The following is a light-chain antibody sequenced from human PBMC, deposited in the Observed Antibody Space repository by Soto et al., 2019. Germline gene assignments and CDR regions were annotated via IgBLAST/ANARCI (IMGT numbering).Light chain of an antibody. CDR2: DAS. V-gene: IGKV3D-15*01. Sequence: IVLTQSPASPPVSAGERGTLSCRARQSVRRNLAWYQQKPGQAPRILLYDASTRATGIPGRFSGSGSGTEFSLTISSLQSQDFGVYDCQPYNNWLTITFCQGTRLE. CDR3: QPYNNWLTIT. J-gene: IGKJ5*01. CDR1: QSVRRN.